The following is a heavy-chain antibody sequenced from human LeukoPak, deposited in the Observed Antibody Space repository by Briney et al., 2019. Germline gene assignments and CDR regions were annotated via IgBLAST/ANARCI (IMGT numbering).Heavy chain of an antibody. CDR1: GFSFSTYA. J-gene: IGHJ4*02. CDR2: ISGSGETS. D-gene: IGHD6-6*01. V-gene: IGHV3-23*01. CDR3: VRRGSGSSSPFAY. Sequence: GGSLRLSCAASGFSFSTYAMSWARQAPGKGLEGVSGISGSGETSYYAASVKGRSTISRDNSNNTLYLQMTSLRADDTAVYYCVRRGSGSSSPFAYWGQGALVIVSS.